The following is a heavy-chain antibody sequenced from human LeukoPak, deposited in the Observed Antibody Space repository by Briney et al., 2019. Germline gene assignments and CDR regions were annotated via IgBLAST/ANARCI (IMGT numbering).Heavy chain of an antibody. V-gene: IGHV1-2*02. Sequence: ASVKVSCKASGYTFTSYYMHWVRQAPGQGLEWMGWINPNSGGTNYVQKFQGRVTMTRDTSISTAYMELSRLRSDDTAVCYCARQEYDFWSAPFDYWGQGTLVTVSS. CDR1: GYTFTSYY. J-gene: IGHJ4*02. CDR3: ARQEYDFWSAPFDY. D-gene: IGHD3-3*01. CDR2: INPNSGGT.